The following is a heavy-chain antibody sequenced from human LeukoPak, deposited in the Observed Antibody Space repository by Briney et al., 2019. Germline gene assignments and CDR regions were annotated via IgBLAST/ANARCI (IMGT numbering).Heavy chain of an antibody. V-gene: IGHV4-59*01. CDR2: IYYSGST. CDR3: ARAYYSGSYDYWYFDL. Sequence: SETLSLTCTVSGGSIRSYYWSWIRQSPGKGLEWIGYIYYSGSTNYNPSLKSRVTISVDTSKNQFSLKLSSVTAADTAVYYCARAYYSGSYDYWYFDLWGRGTLVTVSS. CDR1: GGSIRSYY. J-gene: IGHJ2*01. D-gene: IGHD1-26*01.